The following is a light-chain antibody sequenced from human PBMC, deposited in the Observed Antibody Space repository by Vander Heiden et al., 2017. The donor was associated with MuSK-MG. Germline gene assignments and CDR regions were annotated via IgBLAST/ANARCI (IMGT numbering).Light chain of an antibody. Sequence: EMVMTQSPATLSVSPGERATLSCRASQSVSSNLAWYQQNPGQAPRLLIYGASTRATGIPARFSGSGSGTDFTLTISSLQSEDFAVYYCQRYNNWPRTFGQGTKVEIK. CDR2: GAS. CDR3: QRYNNWPRT. J-gene: IGKJ1*01. V-gene: IGKV3-15*01. CDR1: QSVSSN.